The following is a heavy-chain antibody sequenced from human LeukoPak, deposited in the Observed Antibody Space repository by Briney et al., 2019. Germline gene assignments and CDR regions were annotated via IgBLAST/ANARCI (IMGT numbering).Heavy chain of an antibody. CDR2: INTNTGNP. Sequence: GASVKVSCKASGYTFTSYAMNWVRQAPGQGLEWMGWINTNTGNPTYAQGFTGRFVFSLDTSVSTAYLQISSLKAEDTAVYYCARDDPGSIAAAGMGDYWGQGTLVTVSS. D-gene: IGHD6-13*01. V-gene: IGHV7-4-1*02. J-gene: IGHJ4*02. CDR1: GYTFTSYA. CDR3: ARDDPGSIAAAGMGDY.